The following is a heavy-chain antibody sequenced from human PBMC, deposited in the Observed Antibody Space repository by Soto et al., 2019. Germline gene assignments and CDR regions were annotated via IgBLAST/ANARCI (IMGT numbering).Heavy chain of an antibody. J-gene: IGHJ6*02. CDR3: ARAGYDSSGYYFCAMDV. V-gene: IGHV3-13*05. CDR1: GFILSGYA. CDR2: IGTAGDP. Sequence: EEQLVESGGGLVQPGGSLRLSCVASGFILSGYAMHWVRQATGEGLEWVSAIGTAGDPYYSGSVKGRFTISRGNAENSVYLQMNSLRAGDTAVYYCARAGYDSSGYYFCAMDVWGPGTTVRLL. D-gene: IGHD3-22*01.